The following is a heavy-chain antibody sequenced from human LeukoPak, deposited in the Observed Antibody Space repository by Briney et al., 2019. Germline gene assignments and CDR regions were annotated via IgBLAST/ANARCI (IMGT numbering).Heavy chain of an antibody. CDR1: GFTFSSYG. J-gene: IGHJ3*02. V-gene: IGHV3-33*01. Sequence: GGSLKLSCAASGFTFSSYGMHWVRQAPGKGLEWVAVIWYDGSNKYYADSVKGRFTISRDNSKNTLYLQMNSLRAEDTAVYYCARAEGYYDSSGNDAFDIWGQGTMVTVSS. D-gene: IGHD3-22*01. CDR3: ARAEGYYDSSGNDAFDI. CDR2: IWYDGSNK.